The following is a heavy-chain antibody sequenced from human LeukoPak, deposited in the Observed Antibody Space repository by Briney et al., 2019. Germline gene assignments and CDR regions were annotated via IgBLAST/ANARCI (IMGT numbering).Heavy chain of an antibody. CDR1: GFTFSSYW. V-gene: IGHV3-74*01. D-gene: IGHD3-22*01. CDR3: ARAPSEIGGYYPEYFRH. Sequence: GGSLRLSCAASGFTFSSYWMHWVRQAPGKGLVWVSRIKSDGNTNYADSVKGRFTISRDNAKNTVSLQMNSLRAEDTGVYYCARAPSEIGGYYPEYFRHWAQGTLVTVSS. CDR2: IKSDGNT. J-gene: IGHJ1*01.